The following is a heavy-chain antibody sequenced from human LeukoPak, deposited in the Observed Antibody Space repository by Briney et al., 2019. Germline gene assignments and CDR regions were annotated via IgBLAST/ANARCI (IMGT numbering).Heavy chain of an antibody. J-gene: IGHJ4*02. V-gene: IGHV4-59*07. CDR1: GASISRYY. CDR2: IYYSGYT. CDR3: ARGQVYFDY. Sequence: SDTLSLTCTVSGASISRYYWSWIRQPPGKGLEYIGYIYYSGYTTYNPSLKSRVTISLDTSRNKFSLKLSSVTAADTAVYYGARGQVYFDYWGQGTLVTVSS.